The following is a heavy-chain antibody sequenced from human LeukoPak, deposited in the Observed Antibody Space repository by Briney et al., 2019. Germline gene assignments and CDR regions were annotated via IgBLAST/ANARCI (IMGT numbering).Heavy chain of an antibody. D-gene: IGHD4-11*01. Sequence: PERSLRLSCAASGFTFSHYGLHWVRQAPGKGLEWVAVIWSDGSNKYYGDSVKGRFIIYRDDSQNTVYLQMNSLRAEDTAVYYCAKDAQRGFDYSNSLEYWGQGSLVTVSS. V-gene: IGHV3-33*06. CDR2: IWSDGSNK. CDR1: GFTFSHYG. CDR3: AKDAQRGFDYSNSLEY. J-gene: IGHJ4*02.